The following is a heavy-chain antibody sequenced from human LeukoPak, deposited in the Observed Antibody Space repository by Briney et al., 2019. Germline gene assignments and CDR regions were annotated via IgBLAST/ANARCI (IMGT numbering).Heavy chain of an antibody. CDR2: ITGSGYTT. CDR1: GFTFSNSA. J-gene: IGHJ4*02. Sequence: GGPLRLFCAASGFTFSNSAMSWVRQAPGKGLEWVSSITGSGYTTYHADSVKGRFTISRDNSKNTLYLQMNSLRAEDTAVYYCASTEGTSTYSAWGSYRLDYWGQGTLVTVSS. CDR3: ASTEGTSTYSAWGSYRLDY. D-gene: IGHD3-16*02. V-gene: IGHV3-23*01.